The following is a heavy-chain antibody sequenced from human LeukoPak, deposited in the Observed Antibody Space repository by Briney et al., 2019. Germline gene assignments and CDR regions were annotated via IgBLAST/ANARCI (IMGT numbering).Heavy chain of an antibody. CDR1: GGSFSGYY. J-gene: IGHJ4*02. CDR3: ARGVGVPAKIDY. D-gene: IGHD2-2*01. CDR2: INHSGST. Sequence: KPSETLSLTCAVYGGSFSGYYWSWIRQPPGKGLEWIGEINHSGSTNYNPSLKSRVTISVDTSKNQFSLKLSSVTAADTAVYYCARGVGVPAKIDYWGQGTLVTVSS. V-gene: IGHV4-34*01.